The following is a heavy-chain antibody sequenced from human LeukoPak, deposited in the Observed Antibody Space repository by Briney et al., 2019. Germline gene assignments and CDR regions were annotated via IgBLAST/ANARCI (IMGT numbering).Heavy chain of an antibody. D-gene: IGHD3-9*01. CDR1: GYTFTSYG. Sequence: ASVKVSCKASGYTFTSYGISWVRQAPGQGLEWMGWISAYNGNTNYAQKLQGRVTMTTDTSTSTAYMELRSLRSDDTAVYYCARDFTPNLRYFDWPLNWFDPWGQGTLVTVSS. J-gene: IGHJ5*02. V-gene: IGHV1-18*01. CDR3: ARDFTPNLRYFDWPLNWFDP. CDR2: ISAYNGNT.